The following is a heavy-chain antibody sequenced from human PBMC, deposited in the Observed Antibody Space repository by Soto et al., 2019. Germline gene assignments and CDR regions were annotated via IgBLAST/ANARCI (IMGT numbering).Heavy chain of an antibody. D-gene: IGHD6-19*01. CDR3: ATVMEPRAALAGLFDY. Sequence: ASVKVSCKVSGYTLTELSMHWVRQAPGKGLEWMGGFDPEDGETIYAQKFQGRVTMTEDTSTDTAYMELSSLRSEDTAVYYCATVMEPRAALAGLFDYWGQGTLVTVSS. CDR1: GYTLTELS. CDR2: FDPEDGET. V-gene: IGHV1-24*01. J-gene: IGHJ4*02.